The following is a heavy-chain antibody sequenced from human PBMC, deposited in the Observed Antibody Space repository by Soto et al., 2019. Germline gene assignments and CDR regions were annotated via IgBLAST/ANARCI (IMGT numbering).Heavy chain of an antibody. CDR2: INPSGGST. V-gene: IGHV1-46*01. Sequence: GASVKVTCKASGYTFTSYYMHWVRQAPGQGLEWMGIINPSGGSTSYAQKFQGRVTMTRDTSTSTVYMELSSLRSEDTAVYYCAVVPGANQPYYYYYMDVWGKGTTVTVSS. CDR1: GYTFTSYY. CDR3: AVVPGANQPYYYYYMDV. D-gene: IGHD2-2*01. J-gene: IGHJ6*03.